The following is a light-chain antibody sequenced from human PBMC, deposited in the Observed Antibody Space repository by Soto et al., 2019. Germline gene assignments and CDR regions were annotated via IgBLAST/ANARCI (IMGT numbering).Light chain of an antibody. J-gene: IGLJ2*01. CDR1: GSDVGGYNS. Sequence: QSVLTQPASVSGSPGQSIALSCTGTGSDVGGYNSVSWYQHHPGKAPKLVIYEVSNRPSGVSNRFSGSKSGNAASLTISGLQAEDEADYYCSSYTSRSTLVLFGGGTKVTVL. CDR2: EVS. CDR3: SSYTSRSTLVL. V-gene: IGLV2-14*01.